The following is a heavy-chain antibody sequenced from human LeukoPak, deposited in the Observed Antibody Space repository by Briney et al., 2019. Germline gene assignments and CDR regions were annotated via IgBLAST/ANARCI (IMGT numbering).Heavy chain of an antibody. CDR2: IIPILGIA. D-gene: IGHD3-22*01. Sequence: SVKVSCKASRGTFSSYAISWVRQAPGQGLEWMGRIIPILGIANYARKFQGRVTITADKSTSTAYMELSSLRSEDTAVYYCARAGNYYDSSGYLFDYWGQGTLVTVSS. V-gene: IGHV1-69*04. CDR1: RGTFSSYA. J-gene: IGHJ4*02. CDR3: ARAGNYYDSSGYLFDY.